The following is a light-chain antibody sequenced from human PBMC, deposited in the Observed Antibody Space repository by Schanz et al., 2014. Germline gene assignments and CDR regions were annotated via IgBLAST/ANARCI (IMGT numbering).Light chain of an antibody. Sequence: QSALTQPPSASGSPGQSVTISCTGTGSDVGGYNYVSWYQQHPGKAPKLMIYDVNNRPSGVSNRFSGSKSGNTASLTISGLQAEDEADYYCSSYTSSSARVFGGGTKLTVL. J-gene: IGLJ3*02. V-gene: IGLV2-14*01. CDR2: DVN. CDR3: SSYTSSSARV. CDR1: GSDVGGYNY.